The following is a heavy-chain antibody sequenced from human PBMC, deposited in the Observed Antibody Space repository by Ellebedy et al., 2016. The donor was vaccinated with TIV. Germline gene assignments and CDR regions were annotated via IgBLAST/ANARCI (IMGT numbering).Heavy chain of an antibody. CDR1: GFTFSGYW. CDR2: IQQDGSDK. CDR3: ARDNYVGYDWLGGNSFDS. D-gene: IGHD5-12*01. V-gene: IGHV3-7*03. Sequence: ETLSLXXAASGFTFSGYWMSWVRQAPGKGLEWVANIQQDGSDKYYVDSVKGRFTISRDNARNSLYLQMNSLRAEDTAMYYCARDNYVGYDWLGGNSFDSWGQGTLVTVSS. J-gene: IGHJ4*02.